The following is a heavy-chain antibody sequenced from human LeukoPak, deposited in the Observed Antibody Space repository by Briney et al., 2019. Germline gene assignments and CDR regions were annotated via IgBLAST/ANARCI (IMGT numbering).Heavy chain of an antibody. CDR3: AKDPAARYCTSIRCYIEYFQD. J-gene: IGHJ1*01. D-gene: IGHD2-2*02. CDR2: INSDGSNT. Sequence: GGSLRLSCAASGFTFSSYWMHWVRQAPGKGLVWVSRINSDGSNTVYADSVKGRFTTSRDNSKNTLYLQMNSLRAEDTAVYYCAKDPAARYCTSIRCYIEYFQDWGQGTLVTVSS. V-gene: IGHV3-74*01. CDR1: GFTFSSYW.